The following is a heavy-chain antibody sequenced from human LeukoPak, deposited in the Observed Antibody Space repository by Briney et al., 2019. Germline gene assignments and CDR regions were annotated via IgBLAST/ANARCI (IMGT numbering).Heavy chain of an antibody. CDR2: IYYSEST. Sequence: SETLSLTCTVSGGSISSYYWSWIRQPPGKGLEWIGYIYYSESTNNNFSLKSRVTISLDTSKNQFSLKLSSVAAAETAVYYCARQRCLCSSCHFDYWGQGTLVTVSS. D-gene: IGHD6-13*01. CDR3: ARQRCLCSSCHFDY. V-gene: IGHV4-59*08. J-gene: IGHJ4*02. CDR1: GGSISSYY.